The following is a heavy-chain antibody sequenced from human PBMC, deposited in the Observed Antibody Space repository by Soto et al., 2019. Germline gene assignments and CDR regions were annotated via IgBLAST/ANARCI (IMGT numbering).Heavy chain of an antibody. J-gene: IGHJ4*02. CDR1: GFTFSGYG. V-gene: IGHV3-30*18. CDR3: AKPLGGYFDY. CDR2: ISYDGSNK. D-gene: IGHD1-26*01. Sequence: GGALRLSCAASGFTFSGYGMHWVRQAPGKRLEWVAVISYDGSNKYYADSVKGRFTISRDNSKNTLYLQMNSLRAEDTAVYYCAKPLGGYFDYWGQGTLVTVSS.